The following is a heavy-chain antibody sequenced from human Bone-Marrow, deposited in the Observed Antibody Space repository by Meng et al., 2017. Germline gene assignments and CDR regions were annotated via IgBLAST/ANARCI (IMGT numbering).Heavy chain of an antibody. CDR3: ARGPIEVYASSHPPTDYYYGMDV. CDR2: INPSGGST. Sequence: ASVKVSCKASGYTFTSHYMHWVRQAPGQGLEWMGIINPSGGSTSYAQKFQGRVTMTRDTSTSTVYMELSSLRSEDTAVYYCARGPIEVYASSHPPTDYYYGMDVWGQGTTVTVSS. J-gene: IGHJ6*02. CDR1: GYTFTSHY. D-gene: IGHD2-8*01. V-gene: IGHV1-46*01.